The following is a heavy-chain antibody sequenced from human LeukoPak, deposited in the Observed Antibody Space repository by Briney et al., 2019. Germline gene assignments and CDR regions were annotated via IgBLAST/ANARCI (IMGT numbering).Heavy chain of an antibody. CDR2: IYHSGST. CDR3: ARPLSYYYDSSGYHDWFDP. J-gene: IGHJ5*02. V-gene: IGHV4-38-2*02. CDR1: GYSISSGYY. Sequence: SETLSLTCSVSGYSISSGYYWGWIRQPPGKGLEWIGSIYHSGSTYYNPSLKSRVTISVDTSKNQFSLKVNSVTAADSAVYYCARPLSYYYDSSGYHDWFDPWGQGTLVTVSS. D-gene: IGHD3-22*01.